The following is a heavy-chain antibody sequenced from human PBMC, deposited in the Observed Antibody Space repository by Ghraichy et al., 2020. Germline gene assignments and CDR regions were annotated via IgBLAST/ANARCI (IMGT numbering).Heavy chain of an antibody. CDR1: GGSVSSGSYY. V-gene: IGHV4-61*01. D-gene: IGHD4-23*01. CDR3: ARVGRGSYGGHYYYMDV. J-gene: IGHJ6*03. Sequence: SETLSLTCTVSGGSVSSGSYYWSWIRQPPGKGLEWIGYIYYSGSTNYNPSLKSRVTISVDTSKNQFSLKLSSVTAADTAVYYCARVGRGSYGGHYYYMDVWGKGTTVTVSS. CDR2: IYYSGST.